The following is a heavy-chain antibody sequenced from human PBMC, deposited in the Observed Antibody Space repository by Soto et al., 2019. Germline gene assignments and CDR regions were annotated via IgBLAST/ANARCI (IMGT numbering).Heavy chain of an antibody. CDR1: GGSISSDDDY. V-gene: IGHV4-30-4*01. CDR3: ARETYHYDSSFFLFDY. Sequence: PSETLSLTCTVSGGSISSDDDYWSWIRQPPGKGLEWMGCISYSGSTYFNPSLRSRLTISVDTSKNQFSLKLGSVTAADTAVYYCARETYHYDSSFFLFDYWGQGALVTVSS. D-gene: IGHD3-22*01. J-gene: IGHJ4*02. CDR2: ISYSGST.